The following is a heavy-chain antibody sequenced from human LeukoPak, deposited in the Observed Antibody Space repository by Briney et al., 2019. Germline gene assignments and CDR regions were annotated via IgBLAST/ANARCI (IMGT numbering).Heavy chain of an antibody. CDR2: INPNSGGT. CDR3: AAAYYDSSGYYYVDY. CDR1: GYTFTGYY. D-gene: IGHD3-22*01. V-gene: IGHV1-2*02. Sequence: GASVKVSCKASGYTFTGYYMHWVRQAPGQGLEWMGWINPNSGGTSYAQKFQGRVTMTRDTSISTAYMELSRLRSDDTAVYYCAAAYYDSSGYYYVDYWGQGTLVTVSS. J-gene: IGHJ4*02.